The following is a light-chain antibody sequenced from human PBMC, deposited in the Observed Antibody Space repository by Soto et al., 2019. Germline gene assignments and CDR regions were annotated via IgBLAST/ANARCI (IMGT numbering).Light chain of an antibody. CDR3: QQSYSTPRT. V-gene: IGKV1-39*01. J-gene: IGKJ1*01. CDR2: AAS. CDR1: QSISSY. Sequence: DIQMTQSPSSLSASVGDRVTITCRASQSISSYLNWYQQKPGKAPTLLIYAASSLQCGVPSRFSGSGSGTDFTLTISSLQPEDFAIYYCQQSYSTPRTFGQGTKVEIK.